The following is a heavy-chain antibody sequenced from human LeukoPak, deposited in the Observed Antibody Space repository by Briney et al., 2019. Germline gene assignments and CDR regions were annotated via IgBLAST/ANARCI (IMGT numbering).Heavy chain of an antibody. CDR3: ARRIAARPSGYYYYGMDV. J-gene: IGHJ6*02. CDR1: GGSFSGYY. D-gene: IGHD6-6*01. CDR2: INHSGST. V-gene: IGHV4-34*01. Sequence: PSETLSLTCAVYGGSFSGYYWSWIRQPPGKGLEWIGEINHSGSTNYNPSLKSRVTISVDTSKNQFSLKLSSVTAADTAVYYCARRIAARPSGYYYYGMDVWGQGTTVTVSS.